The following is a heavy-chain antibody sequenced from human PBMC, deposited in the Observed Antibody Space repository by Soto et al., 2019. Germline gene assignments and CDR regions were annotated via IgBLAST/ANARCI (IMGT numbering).Heavy chain of an antibody. D-gene: IGHD7-27*01. V-gene: IGHV3-74*01. J-gene: IGHJ4*02. CDR3: ARDLTDNVFDY. CDR2: INPDGSST. Sequence: GGSLRLSCAASGFTFSTYWMHWVRQGPGQGLVFVSRINPDGSSTNYADSVKGRFTISRDNGKETVYLQMSSLRAEDTAVYYCARDLTDNVFDYWGQGTLVTVSS. CDR1: GFTFSTYW.